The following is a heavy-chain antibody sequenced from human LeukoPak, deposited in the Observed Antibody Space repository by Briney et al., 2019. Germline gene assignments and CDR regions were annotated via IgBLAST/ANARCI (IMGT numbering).Heavy chain of an antibody. D-gene: IGHD3-22*01. CDR2: IYHSGST. CDR3: ARADIRSGYYPAHFDY. J-gene: IGHJ4*02. CDR1: GGSISSGCYS. Sequence: PSQTLSLTCAVSGGSISSGCYSWSWIRQPPGKGLEWIGYIYHSGSTYYNPSLKSRVTILVDRSKNQFSLKLSSVTAADTAVYYCARADIRSGYYPAHFDYWGQGTLVTVSS. V-gene: IGHV4-30-2*01.